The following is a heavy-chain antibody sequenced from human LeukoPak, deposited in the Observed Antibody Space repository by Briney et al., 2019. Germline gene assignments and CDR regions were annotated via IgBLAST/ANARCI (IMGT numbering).Heavy chain of an antibody. V-gene: IGHV3-30*02. CDR1: GFTFSSYG. J-gene: IGHJ4*02. CDR2: IRYDGSNK. D-gene: IGHD3-10*01. CDR3: AKGGRFGELLYFDH. Sequence: GGSLRLSCAASGFTFSSYGMHWVRQAPGKGLEWVAFIRYDGSNKYYADSVKGRFTISRDNSKNTLYLQMNSLRAEDTAVYYCAKGGRFGELLYFDHWGQGTLVTVSS.